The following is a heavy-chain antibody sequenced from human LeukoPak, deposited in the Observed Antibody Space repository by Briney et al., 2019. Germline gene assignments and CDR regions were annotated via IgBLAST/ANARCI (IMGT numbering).Heavy chain of an antibody. V-gene: IGHV3-74*01. J-gene: IGHJ1*01. D-gene: IGHD3-3*01. CDR3: LLIILGGSSQH. Sequence: GGSLRLSCAASGFTFNNYWMHWVRQAPGKGLVWVSRIKSDGQITTYADSVKGRFTTSRDNAKNTFYLQMNSLRVEDAAVYYCLLIILGGSSQHWGQGTLVTVSS. CDR1: GFTFNNYW. CDR2: IKSDGQIT.